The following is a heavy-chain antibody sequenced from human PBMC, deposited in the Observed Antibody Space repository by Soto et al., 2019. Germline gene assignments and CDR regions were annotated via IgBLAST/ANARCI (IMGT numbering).Heavy chain of an antibody. D-gene: IGHD3-22*01. CDR1: GGSISSYD. Sequence: SETLSLTCTVSGGSISSYDLRCIRQPPGKGLEWIGYIYYSGSTNYNPSLKSRVTISVDTSKNQFSLKLSSVTAADTAVYYCARHEWNYYDSSGYYYFDYWGRGTLGTVSS. V-gene: IGHV4-59*08. J-gene: IGHJ4*02. CDR3: ARHEWNYYDSSGYYYFDY. CDR2: IYYSGST.